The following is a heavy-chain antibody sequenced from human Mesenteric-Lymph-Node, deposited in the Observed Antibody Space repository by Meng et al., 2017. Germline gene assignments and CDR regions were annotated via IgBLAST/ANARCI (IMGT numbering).Heavy chain of an antibody. V-gene: IGHV6-1*01. CDR1: GDSVSRNSAA. Sequence: PRPVKPPQTLSLTCAISGDSVSRNSAAWNWIRQSQSRGLEWLGRTYYRSKYYNDYALSVKSRITINPDTSKNQFSLQLNSVTPEDTAIYYCARDWGDVRGGFDFWGQGTLVTVSS. CDR2: TYYRSKYYN. J-gene: IGHJ4*02. CDR3: ARDWGDVRGGFDF. D-gene: IGHD3-10*02.